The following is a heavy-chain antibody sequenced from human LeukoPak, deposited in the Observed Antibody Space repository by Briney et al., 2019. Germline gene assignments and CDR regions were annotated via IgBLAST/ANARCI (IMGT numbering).Heavy chain of an antibody. V-gene: IGHV3-23*01. D-gene: IGHD2-21*02. Sequence: GGSLRLSCAASGFNFANHAMSWVRQTAGKGLEWVSAISGGGDITYYADSVKGRFTISRDNFKDTLFLQMHSLRPGDTAVYYCVREDTPATANYWGQGTLVTISS. CDR1: GFNFANHA. CDR2: ISGGGDIT. CDR3: VREDTPATANY. J-gene: IGHJ4*02.